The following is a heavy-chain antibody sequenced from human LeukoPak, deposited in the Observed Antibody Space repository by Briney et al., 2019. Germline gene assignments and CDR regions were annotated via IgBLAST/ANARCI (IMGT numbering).Heavy chain of an antibody. J-gene: IGHJ3*02. D-gene: IGHD6-19*01. CDR1: GFTFSDYY. V-gene: IGHV3-11*05. Sequence: GGSLRLSCAASGFTFSDYYMSWIRQAPGKGLEWVSYISSSSSYANYADSVKGRLTISRDNAKNSLYLQMNSLRAEDTAVYYCARDRAVAGKHDAFDIWGQGTMVTVSA. CDR3: ARDRAVAGKHDAFDI. CDR2: ISSSSSYA.